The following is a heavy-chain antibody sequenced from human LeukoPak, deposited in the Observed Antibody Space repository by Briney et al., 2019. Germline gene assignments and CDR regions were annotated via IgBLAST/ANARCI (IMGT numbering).Heavy chain of an antibody. CDR1: GFTFSDYY. Sequence: GGSLRLSCAASGFTFSDYYMSWIRQAPGKGLEWVSYISSSGSTRYYADSVKGRFTMSRDNAKNSLYLLLNSLRAEDTAVYYCAREVVVAATRYMDVWGKGTTVTISS. J-gene: IGHJ6*03. V-gene: IGHV3-11*04. CDR3: AREVVVAATRYMDV. D-gene: IGHD2-15*01. CDR2: ISSSGSTR.